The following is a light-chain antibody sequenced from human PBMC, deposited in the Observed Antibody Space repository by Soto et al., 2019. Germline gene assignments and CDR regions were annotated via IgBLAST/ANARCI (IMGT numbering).Light chain of an antibody. V-gene: IGLV2-14*01. CDR3: SSYTNTYTYV. J-gene: IGLJ1*01. Sequence: LTHPASVSGSPGQSITISCTGSSSDVGAYNYVSWYQQCPGNAPKLIIYEVNYRPSEVPHRFSGSKSGNTATLTISGLQAEDEAEYYCSSYTNTYTYVFGPGTKVTVL. CDR1: SSDVGAYNY. CDR2: EVN.